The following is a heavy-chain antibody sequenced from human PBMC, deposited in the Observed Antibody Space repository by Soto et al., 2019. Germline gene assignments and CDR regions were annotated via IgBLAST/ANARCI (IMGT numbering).Heavy chain of an antibody. CDR1: GGTFSSYT. J-gene: IGHJ5*02. D-gene: IGHD2-21*02. CDR2: IIPILGIA. V-gene: IGHV1-69*02. CDR3: ARGGYCGGDCYSWFDP. Sequence: SVKVSCKASGGTFSSYTISWVRQAPGQGLEWMGRIIPILGIANYEQKFQGRVTITADKSTSTAYMELSSLRTEDTALSYCARGGYCGGDCYSWFDPWGQGTLVTVSS.